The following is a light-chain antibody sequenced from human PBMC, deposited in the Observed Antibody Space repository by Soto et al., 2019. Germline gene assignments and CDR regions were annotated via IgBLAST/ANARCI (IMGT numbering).Light chain of an antibody. J-gene: IGKJ2*01. CDR1: QSVSIH. CDR3: QQYNNWPYT. CDR2: AAS. V-gene: IGKV3-15*01. Sequence: ETVMTQSPGTLSMSPGERATLSCRASQSVSIHLAWYQQKPGQSPRLLIYAASTRATDIPARFSGSGSGTEFTLTISSLQSEDFAVYYCQQYNNWPYTFGQGTKLEIK.